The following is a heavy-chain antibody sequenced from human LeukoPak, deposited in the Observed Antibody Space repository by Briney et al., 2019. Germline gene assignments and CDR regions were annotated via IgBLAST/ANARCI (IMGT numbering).Heavy chain of an antibody. CDR1: GFTFISYW. CDR2: IKQDGSET. V-gene: IGHV3-7*01. CDR3: AVGQMTFDY. Sequence: GGSLRLSYAASGFTFISYWMTWVRQAPGKGLEWVANIKQDGSETYYVDSVKGRFTISRDNAKNSLYLQMNSLRAEDTAVYYCAVGQMTFDYWAREPWSPSPQ. J-gene: IGHJ4*02. D-gene: IGHD2-15*01.